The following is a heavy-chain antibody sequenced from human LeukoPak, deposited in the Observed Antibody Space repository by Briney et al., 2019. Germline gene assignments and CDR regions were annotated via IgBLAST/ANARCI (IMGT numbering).Heavy chain of an antibody. CDR1: GFTFSNAW. CDR3: TTDLARITFGGVIATAY. V-gene: IGHV3-15*01. D-gene: IGHD3-16*02. CDR2: IKSKTDGGTT. Sequence: GGSLRLSCAASGFTFSNAWMSWVRQAPGKGLEWVGRIKSKTDGGTTDYAAPVKGRFTISRDDSKNTLYLQMNSLKTEDTAVYYCTTDLARITFGGVIATAYWGQGTLVTVSS. J-gene: IGHJ4*02.